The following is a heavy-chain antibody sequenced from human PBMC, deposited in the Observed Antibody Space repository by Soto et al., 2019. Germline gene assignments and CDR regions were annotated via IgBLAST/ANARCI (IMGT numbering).Heavy chain of an antibody. CDR2: TSGSGGNP. CDR1: GFTFANYA. CDR3: AKERGGVVMGIDY. D-gene: IGHD3-3*01. J-gene: IGHJ4*02. V-gene: IGHV3-23*01. Sequence: GGSLRLSCAASGFTFANYAMSWVRQAPGKGLEWVSATSGSGGNPYYADSVKGRFTISRDDSKNTLYLQMNSLRADDTAVYYCAKERGGVVMGIDYWGQGTLVTVSS.